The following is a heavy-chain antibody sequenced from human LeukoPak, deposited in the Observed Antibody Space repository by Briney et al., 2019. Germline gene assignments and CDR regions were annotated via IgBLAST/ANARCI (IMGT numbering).Heavy chain of an antibody. CDR3: AKDTALRYFDYFDY. D-gene: IGHD3-9*01. V-gene: IGHV3-9*01. CDR2: ISWNSGRI. J-gene: IGHJ4*02. Sequence: PGRSLRLSCAASGFTFDDYAMHWVRQVPGKGLEWVSGISWNSGRIDYADSVKGRFTISRDNAKSSLYLQMNSLRAEDTALYYCAKDTALRYFDYFDYWGQGTLVTVPP. CDR1: GFTFDDYA.